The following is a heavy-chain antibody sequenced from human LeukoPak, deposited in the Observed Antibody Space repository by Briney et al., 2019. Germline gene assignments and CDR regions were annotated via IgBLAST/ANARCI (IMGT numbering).Heavy chain of an antibody. CDR1: GFTFSSYS. V-gene: IGHV3-21*01. Sequence: GGSLRLSCAASGFTFSSYSMNWVRQAPGKGLEWVSSISSSSSYIYYADSVKGRFTISRDNAKNSLYLQMNSLRAEDTAVYYCARDLPRGGAQLWLFDYWGQGTLVTVSS. J-gene: IGHJ4*02. CDR3: ARDLPRGGAQLWLFDY. CDR2: ISSSSSYI. D-gene: IGHD5-18*01.